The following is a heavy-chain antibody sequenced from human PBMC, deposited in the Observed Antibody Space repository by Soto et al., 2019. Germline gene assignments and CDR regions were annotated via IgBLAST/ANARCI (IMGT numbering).Heavy chain of an antibody. D-gene: IGHD3-10*02. J-gene: IGHJ2*01. Sequence: KGLEWVSAISGSGGSTYYADSVKGRFTISRDNSKNTMYLQMKSLRAEDTAVYYCAKAIFFFQAEDGIRDVRSVSAFLLNRSSDL. CDR3: AKAIFFFQAEDGIRDVRSVSAFLLNRSSDL. CDR2: ISGSGGST. V-gene: IGHV3-23*01.